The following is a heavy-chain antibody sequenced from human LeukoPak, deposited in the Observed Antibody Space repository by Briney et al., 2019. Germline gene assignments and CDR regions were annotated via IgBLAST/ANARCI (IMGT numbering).Heavy chain of an antibody. CDR1: GGSISSYY. CDR3: ARGRVWGSSFDC. D-gene: IGHD3-16*01. J-gene: IGHJ4*02. Sequence: PSETLSLTCTVSGGSISSYYWSWTRQPPGKGLEWIGYIYYSGSTNYNPSLKSRVTISVDTSKNQFSLKLSSVTAADTAVYYCARGRVWGSSFDCWGQGTLVTVSS. V-gene: IGHV4-59*01. CDR2: IYYSGST.